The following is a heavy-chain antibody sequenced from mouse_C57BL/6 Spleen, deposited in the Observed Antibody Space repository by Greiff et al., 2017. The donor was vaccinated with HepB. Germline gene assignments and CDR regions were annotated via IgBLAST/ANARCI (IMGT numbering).Heavy chain of an antibody. V-gene: IGHV3-6*01. CDR1: GYSITSGYY. J-gene: IGHJ4*01. D-gene: IGHD2-3*01. CDR3: ASGLLRGAMDY. Sequence: EVQLKESGPGLVKPSQSLSLTCSVTGYSITSGYYWNWIRQFPGNKLEWMGYISYDGSNNYNPSLKNRISITRDTSKNQFFLKLNSVTTEDTATYYCASGLLRGAMDYWGQGTSVTVSS. CDR2: ISYDGSN.